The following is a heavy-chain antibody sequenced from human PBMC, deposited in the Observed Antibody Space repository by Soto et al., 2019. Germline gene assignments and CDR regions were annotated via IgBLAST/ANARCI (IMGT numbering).Heavy chain of an antibody. CDR2: IYYSGST. CDR3: GRLAALATISNYFDY. J-gene: IGHJ4*02. Sequence: SETLSLTCTVSGGSISSYYWSWIRQPPGKGLEWIGYIYYSGSTNYNPSLKSRVTISVDTSKNQFSLKLMSLSAADTAVYYCGRLAALATISNYFDYWGQGALVTVSS. CDR1: GGSISSYY. V-gene: IGHV4-59*08. D-gene: IGHD1-1*01.